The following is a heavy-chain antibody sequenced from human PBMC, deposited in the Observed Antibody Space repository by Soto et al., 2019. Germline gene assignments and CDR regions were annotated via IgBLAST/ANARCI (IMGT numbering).Heavy chain of an antibody. Sequence: TLSLTCTFSVGSIISYCCSWIRQPPGKGLEWIGYIYYSGSTNYNPSLKSRVTISVDTSKNQFSLKLSSVTAADTGVYYCAKVGMVGTVLGSWFDPWGQGILVTVSS. CDR3: AKVGMVGTVLGSWFDP. D-gene: IGHD6-19*01. J-gene: IGHJ5*02. CDR2: IYYSGST. V-gene: IGHV4-59*12. CDR1: VGSIISYC.